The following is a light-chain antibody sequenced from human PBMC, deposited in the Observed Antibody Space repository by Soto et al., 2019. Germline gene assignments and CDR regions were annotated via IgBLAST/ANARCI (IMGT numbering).Light chain of an antibody. J-gene: IGKJ1*01. Sequence: EVVLSQSLATLSLSPGERATLSCRASPSVTNYLAWYQQKPGQPPRLLIYGAFNRAAGIPARFSGSGSGTDFTLTISSLQSEDFAVYYCQQYNNWPPWTFGQGTKVDI. V-gene: IGKV3D-15*01. CDR1: PSVTNY. CDR2: GAF. CDR3: QQYNNWPPWT.